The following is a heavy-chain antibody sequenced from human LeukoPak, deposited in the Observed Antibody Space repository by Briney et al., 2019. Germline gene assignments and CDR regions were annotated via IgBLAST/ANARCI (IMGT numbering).Heavy chain of an antibody. CDR1: GGSISSGSYY. Sequence: SQTLSLTCTVSGGSISSGSYYWSWIRQPAGKGLEWIGRIYTSGSTNYNPSLKSRVTISVDTSKNQFSLKLSSATAADTAVYYCARGYGGNFEFDYWGQGTLVTVSS. CDR2: IYTSGST. D-gene: IGHD4-23*01. V-gene: IGHV4-61*02. CDR3: ARGYGGNFEFDY. J-gene: IGHJ4*01.